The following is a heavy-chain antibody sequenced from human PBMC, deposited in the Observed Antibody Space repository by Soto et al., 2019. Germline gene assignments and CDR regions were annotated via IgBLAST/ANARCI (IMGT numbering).Heavy chain of an antibody. CDR1: VFTFTRSA. J-gene: IGHJ6*02. V-gene: IGHV1-58*01. CDR2: IVVGSGNT. Sequence: SVKVPCKSSVFTFTRSAVQWVRQARGQRLEWIGWIVVGSGNTNYAQKFQERVTITRDMSTSTAYMELRSLRSEDTAVYYCAEEGVVVPAAINGMDVWGQGTTVTVSS. D-gene: IGHD2-2*02. CDR3: AEEGVVVPAAINGMDV.